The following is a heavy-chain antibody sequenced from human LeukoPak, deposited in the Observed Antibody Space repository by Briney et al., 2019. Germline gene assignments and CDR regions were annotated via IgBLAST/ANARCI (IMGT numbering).Heavy chain of an antibody. CDR3: ATSWGDYYDSSGYCLSYFDY. CDR2: IYYSGST. J-gene: IGHJ4*02. D-gene: IGHD3-22*01. Sequence: SETLSLTCTVSGGSISSSSYYWGWIRQPPGKGLEWIGSIYYSGSTYYNPSLKSRVTISVDTSKNQFSLKLSSVTAADTAVYYCATSWGDYYDSSGYCLSYFDYWGQGTLVTVSS. V-gene: IGHV4-39*01. CDR1: GGSISSSSYY.